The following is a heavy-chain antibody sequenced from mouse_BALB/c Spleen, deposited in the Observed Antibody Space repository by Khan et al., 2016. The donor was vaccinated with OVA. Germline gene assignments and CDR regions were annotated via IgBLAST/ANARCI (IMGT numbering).Heavy chain of an antibody. J-gene: IGHJ3*01. CDR3: ARNSYMYDFTY. CDR2: IWCGGNT. CDR1: GFSLITYG. D-gene: IGHD2-14*01. Sequence: QVQLKQSGPGLVQPSQSLSITCTVSGFSLITYGVHWVRQSPGKGLEWLGLIWCGGNTDYNPAFISRLSISKDTSKSQVFFKMNSLQADDTAIYSCARNSYMYDFTYWGQGTLVTVSA. V-gene: IGHV2-4-1*01.